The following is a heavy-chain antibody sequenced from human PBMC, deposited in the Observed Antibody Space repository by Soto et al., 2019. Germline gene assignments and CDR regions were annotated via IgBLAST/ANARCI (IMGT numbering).Heavy chain of an antibody. Sequence: LSLTCTVSGASLSSYYWSWIRQPAGKGLEWIGRIYPSGNTNYKSSLKSRVTMSLGTSKNQFSLKLSSLTAADTAVYYCARGSLQFDPWGQGTLVTVSS. CDR1: GASLSSYY. CDR2: IYPSGNT. J-gene: IGHJ5*02. V-gene: IGHV4-4*07. CDR3: ARGSLQFDP.